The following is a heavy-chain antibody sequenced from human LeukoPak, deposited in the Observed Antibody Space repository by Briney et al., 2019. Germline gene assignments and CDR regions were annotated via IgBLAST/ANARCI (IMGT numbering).Heavy chain of an antibody. V-gene: IGHV3-13*01. CDR1: GFTFSSYD. CDR3: ARSKGGYSYGSDY. J-gene: IGHJ4*02. Sequence: GGSLRLSCAASGFTFSSYDIHWVRQPPGKGLEWVSGIGTAGDTFYLGSVKGRFTISRENAKNSLSLQMNSLRAEDTAVYYCARSKGGYSYGSDYWGQGTLVTVSS. CDR2: IGTAGDT. D-gene: IGHD5-18*01.